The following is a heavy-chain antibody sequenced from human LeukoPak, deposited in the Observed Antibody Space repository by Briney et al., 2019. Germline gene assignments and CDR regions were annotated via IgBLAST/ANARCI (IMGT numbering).Heavy chain of an antibody. CDR1: GGSISSSSYQ. CDR3: ARISIVVVPAYFDY. D-gene: IGHD2-2*01. Sequence: PSETLSLTCTVSGGSISSSSYQWCWIRQHPGKGLEWIGSIYYSGSTYYNPSLKSRVTVSVDTSKNQFSLKLSSVTAADTAVYYCARISIVVVPAYFDYWGQGTLVTVSS. J-gene: IGHJ4*02. V-gene: IGHV4-39*01. CDR2: IYYSGST.